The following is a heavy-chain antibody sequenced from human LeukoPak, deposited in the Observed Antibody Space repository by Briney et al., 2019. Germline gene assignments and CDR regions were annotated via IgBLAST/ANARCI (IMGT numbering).Heavy chain of an antibody. CDR1: GFTFSSYA. D-gene: IGHD4-11*01. V-gene: IGHV3-23*01. J-gene: IGHJ4*02. CDR3: AKDSDSNSDYDY. Sequence: GGSLGLSCAASGFTFSSYAMSWVRQAPGKGLEWVSAISGSGGSTYYADSVKGRFTISRDNSKNTLYLQMNSLRAEDTAVYYCAKDSDSNSDYDYWGQGTLVTVSS. CDR2: ISGSGGST.